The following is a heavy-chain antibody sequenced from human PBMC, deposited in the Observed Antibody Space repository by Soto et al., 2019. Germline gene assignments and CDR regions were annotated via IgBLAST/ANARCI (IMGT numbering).Heavy chain of an antibody. J-gene: IGHJ5*02. CDR1: GYTFTSYG. Sequence: QVQLVQSGGEVKKPGASVKVSCKASGYTFTSYGISWVRQAPGQGLEWMGRISAYNGNTNYAQKRQGRVTVTTDTSTRTASTELRRLRSADTAVYYCARVLGALGPWFGPWGQGTLVTVSS. D-gene: IGHD1-26*01. V-gene: IGHV1-18*01. CDR3: ARVLGALGPWFGP. CDR2: ISAYNGNT.